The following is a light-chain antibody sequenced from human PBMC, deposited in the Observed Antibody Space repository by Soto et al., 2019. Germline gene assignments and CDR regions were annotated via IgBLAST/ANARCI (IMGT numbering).Light chain of an antibody. J-gene: IGKJ4*01. CDR2: AAS. CDR3: HESYRTPLT. CDR1: QSISSY. V-gene: IGKV1-39*01. Sequence: DIQMTQSPYSLSASVGARVTITCRASQSISSYLNWYQQKPGKAPKLLIYAASSLQSGVPSRFSGSGSGTDFTLTISSLQTEDFAIYYCHESYRTPLTFGGGTKGDIK.